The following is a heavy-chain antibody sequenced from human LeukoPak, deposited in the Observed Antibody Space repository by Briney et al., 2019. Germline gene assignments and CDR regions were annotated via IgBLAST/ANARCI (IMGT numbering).Heavy chain of an antibody. CDR1: GGSIINYY. Sequence: SETLSLTCTVSGGSIINYYWSWIRQPAGTGLEWVGRIYVTGSTIYNPSLQSRLSMSVDTSKNQFSLRLTSVTAADPAVSYRARLKYYGSTGYSPGYYMDGGGEGITVAVS. CDR3: ARLKYYGSTGYSPGYYMDG. J-gene: IGHJ6*03. CDR2: IYVTGST. V-gene: IGHV4-4*07. D-gene: IGHD3-22*01.